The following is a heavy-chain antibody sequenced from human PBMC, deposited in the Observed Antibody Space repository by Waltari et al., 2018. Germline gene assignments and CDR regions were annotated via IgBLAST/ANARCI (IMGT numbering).Heavy chain of an antibody. Sequence: QVQLQESGPGLVKPSETLSLTCAVSGGSISSNYWSWIRQPPGKGLEWIGRIYGSGGSTNYNPSIKSRVTIATDTSKNQFSLKLSSVTAADTAVYYCARDREYCTGSGCYAVVGDWGQGVLVTVSS. CDR3: ARDREYCTGSGCYAVVGD. J-gene: IGHJ4*02. V-gene: IGHV4-4*07. CDR2: IYGSGGST. D-gene: IGHD2-8*02. CDR1: GGSISSNY.